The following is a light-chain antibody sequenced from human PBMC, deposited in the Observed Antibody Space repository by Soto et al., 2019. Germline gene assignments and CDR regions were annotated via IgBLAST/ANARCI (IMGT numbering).Light chain of an antibody. CDR1: SSDIGTYDY. J-gene: IGLJ1*01. Sequence: QSVLTQPPSASGSPGQSVTISCTGTSSDIGTYDYVSWYQHLPDKAPKLIIYEVSKRPSGVPDLFSGSKSGNTASLTVSGLQAEDEGDYYCCSYGGGNNFYVFGTGTKVTVL. V-gene: IGLV2-8*01. CDR2: EVS. CDR3: CSYGGGNNFYV.